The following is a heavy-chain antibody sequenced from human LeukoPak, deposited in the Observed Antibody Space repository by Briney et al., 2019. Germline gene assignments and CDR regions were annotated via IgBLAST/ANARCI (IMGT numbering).Heavy chain of an antibody. CDR1: GGSISSGGYS. V-gene: IGHV4-30-2*01. Sequence: SETLSLTCAVSGGSISSGGYSWSWIRQPPGKGLEWIGYIYHSGSTYYNPSLKSRVTISVDRSKNQFSLKLSSVTAADTAVYYCARSAWGCYSGGDCYYFDYWGQGTLVTVSS. J-gene: IGHJ4*02. CDR3: ARSAWGCYSGGDCYYFDY. CDR2: IYHSGST. D-gene: IGHD2-21*02.